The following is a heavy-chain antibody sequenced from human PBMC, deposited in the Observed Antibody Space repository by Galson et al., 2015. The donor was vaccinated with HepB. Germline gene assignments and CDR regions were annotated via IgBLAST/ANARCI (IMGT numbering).Heavy chain of an antibody. Sequence: SVKVSCKASGYTFTSYAMHWVRQAPGQRLEWMGWINAGNGNTKYSQKFQGRVTITRDTSASTAYMELSNLRSEDTAVYYCARRVILYYGMDVWGQGTTVTVSS. D-gene: IGHD2-21*01. CDR1: GYTFTSYA. J-gene: IGHJ6*02. V-gene: IGHV1-3*01. CDR3: ARRVILYYGMDV. CDR2: INAGNGNT.